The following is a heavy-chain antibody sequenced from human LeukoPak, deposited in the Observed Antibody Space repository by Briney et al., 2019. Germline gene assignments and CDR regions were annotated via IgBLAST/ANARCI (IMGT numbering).Heavy chain of an antibody. V-gene: IGHV1-3*01. CDR2: INAGNGNT. CDR3: ARDYYGSGSYYNVGWTN. CDR1: GYTFTSYA. Sequence: ASVKVSCKASGYTFTSYAMHWVRQAPGQRLEWMGWINAGNGNTKYSQKFQGRVTITRDTSASTAYMELSSLRSEDTAVYYCARDYYGSGSYYNVGWTNWGQGTLVTVSS. D-gene: IGHD3-10*01. J-gene: IGHJ4*02.